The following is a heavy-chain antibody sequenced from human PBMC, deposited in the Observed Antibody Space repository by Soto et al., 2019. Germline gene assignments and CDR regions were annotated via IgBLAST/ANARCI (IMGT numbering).Heavy chain of an antibody. V-gene: IGHV3-21*03. D-gene: IGHD5-18*01. CDR2: ISSSSSYI. Sequence: EVQLAESGGGLVKPGGSLRLSCAASGFTFSSYSMNWVRQAPGKGLEWVSSISSSSSYIYYADSVKGRFTISRDNAKNSLYLQMNSLRAEDTAVYYCARDQPGYSYGCRLGYWGQGTLVTVSS. CDR1: GFTFSSYS. J-gene: IGHJ4*02. CDR3: ARDQPGYSYGCRLGY.